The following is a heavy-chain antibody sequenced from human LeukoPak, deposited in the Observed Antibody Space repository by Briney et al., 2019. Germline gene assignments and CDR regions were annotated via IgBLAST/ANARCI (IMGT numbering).Heavy chain of an antibody. J-gene: IGHJ4*02. CDR3: TRGSYYRYYFDY. Sequence: SQTLSLTCTVSGGSISSGGYYWSWIRQHPGKGLEWIGYIYYSGSTYYNPSLKSRVTIPVDTSKNQFSLKLSSVTAADTAVYYCTRGSYYRYYFDYWGQGTLVTVSS. CDR1: GGSISSGGYY. D-gene: IGHD3-10*01. CDR2: IYYSGST. V-gene: IGHV4-31*03.